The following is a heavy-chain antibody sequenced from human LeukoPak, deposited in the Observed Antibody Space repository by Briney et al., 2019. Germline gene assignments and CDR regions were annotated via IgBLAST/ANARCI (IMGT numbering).Heavy chain of an antibody. J-gene: IGHJ4*02. V-gene: IGHV3-66*01. CDR3: ARGHSNPKERTFDY. CDR1: GFTVSSNY. CDR2: IYSGGST. D-gene: IGHD4-11*01. Sequence: PGGSLRLSCAASGFTVSSNYMSWVRQAPGKGLEWVSVIYSGGSTYYADSVKGRFTISRDNSKNTLYLQMNSLRAEDTAVYYCARGHSNPKERTFDYWGQGTLVTVS.